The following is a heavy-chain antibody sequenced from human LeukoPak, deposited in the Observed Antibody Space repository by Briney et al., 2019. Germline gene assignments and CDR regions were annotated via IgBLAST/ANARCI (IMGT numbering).Heavy chain of an antibody. V-gene: IGHV4-59*08. CDR3: ARSVGSSWSPNWFDP. CDR1: GGSISSYY. CDR2: IYYSGST. J-gene: IGHJ5*02. Sequence: SETLSLTCTVSGGSISSYYWSWIRQPPGKGLEWIGYIYYSGSTNYNPSLKNRVTISVDTSKNQFSLKLSSVTAADTAVYYCARSVGSSWSPNWFDPWGQGTLVTVSS. D-gene: IGHD6-13*01.